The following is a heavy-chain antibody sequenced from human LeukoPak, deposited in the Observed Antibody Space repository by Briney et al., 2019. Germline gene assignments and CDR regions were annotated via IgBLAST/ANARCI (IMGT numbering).Heavy chain of an antibody. V-gene: IGHV4-61*02. Sequence: PSETLSLTCTVSGDSVSTHGYYYSWIRQPAGKGLEWIGRIYVSGTTNYNPSLKSRVTFSLDTSKNHFSLKLTSVTAADTAVYYCARSPAQQLVRGWFDPWGQGTLVTVSS. CDR2: IYVSGTT. D-gene: IGHD6-13*01. CDR1: GDSVSTHGYY. CDR3: ARSPAQQLVRGWFDP. J-gene: IGHJ5*02.